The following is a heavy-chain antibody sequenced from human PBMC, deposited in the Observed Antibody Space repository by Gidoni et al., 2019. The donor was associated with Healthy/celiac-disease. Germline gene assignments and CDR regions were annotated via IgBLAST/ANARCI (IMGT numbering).Heavy chain of an antibody. Sequence: QVQLQQWGAGLLKPSETLSLTCAVYGGSFSGYYWSWIRQPPGKGLEWIGEINHSGSTNYNPSLKSRVTISVDTSKNQFSLKLSSVTAADTAVYYCARGKIVVVRYFDYWGQGTLVTVSS. J-gene: IGHJ4*02. D-gene: IGHD2-21*01. CDR2: INHSGST. CDR3: ARGKIVVVRYFDY. V-gene: IGHV4-34*01. CDR1: GGSFSGYY.